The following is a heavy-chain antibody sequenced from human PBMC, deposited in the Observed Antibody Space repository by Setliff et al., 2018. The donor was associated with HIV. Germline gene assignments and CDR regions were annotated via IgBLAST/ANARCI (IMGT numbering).Heavy chain of an antibody. V-gene: IGHV4-59*01. Sequence: PSETLSLTCTVSGGSISPYYWTWIRQSPGKGLEYIGYIYYTGGTNYNPSLKSRVTISVDTSKNQFSLKLSSVTAADTAVYYCAREFDWSGFFDYWGQGTLVTVS. CDR3: AREFDWSGFFDY. J-gene: IGHJ4*02. CDR1: GGSISPYY. D-gene: IGHD3-3*01. CDR2: IYYTGGT.